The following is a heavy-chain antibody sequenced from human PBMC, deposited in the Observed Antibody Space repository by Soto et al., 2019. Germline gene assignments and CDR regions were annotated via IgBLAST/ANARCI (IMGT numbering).Heavy chain of an antibody. CDR1: GGTFSRNA. Sequence: QVQLMQSGTEVKKPGSSVKVSCKVSGGTFSRNAISWVRQAPGQGLEWMGGIIPILGTTTYAQKFQGRVTIVADESTSTVYMELSSLRFEDTAVYYCARDVRLDGRGYLRYWGQGTLVTVSS. CDR2: IIPILGTT. J-gene: IGHJ1*01. CDR3: ARDVRLDGRGYLRY. D-gene: IGHD6-19*01. V-gene: IGHV1-69*12.